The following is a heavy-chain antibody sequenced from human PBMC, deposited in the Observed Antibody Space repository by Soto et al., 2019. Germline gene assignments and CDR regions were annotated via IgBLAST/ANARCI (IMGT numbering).Heavy chain of an antibody. CDR1: GGSISSGGYY. CDR2: IYYSGST. D-gene: IGHD1-26*01. V-gene: IGHV4-31*03. Sequence: SETLALTCTVSGGSISSGGYYWSWIRQHPGKGLEWIGYIYYSGSTYYNPSLKSRVTISVDTSKNQFSLKLSSVTAADTAVYYCATGSRDGYIWDQGTMVTVSS. CDR3: ATGSRDGYI. J-gene: IGHJ3*02.